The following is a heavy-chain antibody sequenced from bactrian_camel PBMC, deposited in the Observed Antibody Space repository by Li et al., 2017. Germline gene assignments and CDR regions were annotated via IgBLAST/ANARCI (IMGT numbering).Heavy chain of an antibody. CDR3: AAAPSAQLIFRPLVSSEYKL. J-gene: IGHJ4*01. CDR2: IFVGEGNS. V-gene: IGHV3S40*01. Sequence: DVQLVESGGGSVQAGGSLRLSCAASAYTGSSNCMGWFRQAPGKEREPVASIFVGEGNSWYVDSVKGRFTISRDYAKKTVYLQMDSLKSEDAAMYYCAAAPSAQLIFRPLVSSEYKLWGQGTQVTVS. D-gene: IGHD3*01. CDR1: AYTGSSNC.